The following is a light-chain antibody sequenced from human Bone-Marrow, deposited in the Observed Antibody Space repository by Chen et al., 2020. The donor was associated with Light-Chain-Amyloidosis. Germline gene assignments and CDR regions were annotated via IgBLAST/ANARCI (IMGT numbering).Light chain of an antibody. CDR1: QSVGNK. CDR3: QQYNNWPRT. V-gene: IGKV3-15*01. J-gene: IGKJ1*01. CDR2: DAS. Sequence: ESVMTQSPATLSLFPGESATLSCRVSQSVGNKLAWYQHKPGQGPSRVIYDASTRASGIPARFSGSGSGTEFTLTISSLQSEDFAVYFCQQYNNWPRTFGQGTRVEVK.